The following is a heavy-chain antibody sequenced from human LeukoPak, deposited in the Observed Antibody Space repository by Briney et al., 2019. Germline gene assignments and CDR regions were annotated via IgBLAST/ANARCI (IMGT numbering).Heavy chain of an antibody. V-gene: IGHV3-48*03. CDR1: EFTFSSYE. D-gene: IGHD3-10*02. CDR3: AELGITMIGGV. Sequence: TGGSLRLSCAASEFTFSSYEMNWVRQAPGKGLEWVSYISSSGSTILYADSVKGRFSISRDNAKNSLFLQMNSLRAGDTAVYYCAELGITMIGGVWGKGTTVTISS. J-gene: IGHJ6*04. CDR2: ISSSGSTI.